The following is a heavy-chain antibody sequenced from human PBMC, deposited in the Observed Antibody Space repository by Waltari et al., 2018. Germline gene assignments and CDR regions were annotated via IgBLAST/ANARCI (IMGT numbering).Heavy chain of an antibody. CDR3: TAGDYFDY. J-gene: IGHJ4*02. D-gene: IGHD3-16*01. CDR1: GYSISSGYY. V-gene: IGHV4-38-2*01. CDR2: IYHSGST. Sequence: QVQLQESGPGLVKPSETLSLTCAVSGYSISSGYYWGWIRQPPGKGLEWIGSIYHSGSTYYNPSLKSRVTISVDTSKNQFSLKLSSVTAADTAVYFCTAGDYFDYWGQGTLVTVSS.